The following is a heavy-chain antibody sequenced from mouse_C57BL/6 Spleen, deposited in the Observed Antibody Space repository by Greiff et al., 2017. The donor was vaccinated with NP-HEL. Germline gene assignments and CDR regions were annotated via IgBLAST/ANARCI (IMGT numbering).Heavy chain of an antibody. CDR2: INPSTGGT. D-gene: IGHD1-1*02. CDR1: GYSFTGYY. V-gene: IGHV1-42*01. J-gene: IGHJ4*01. CDR3: ARGGNGNVDD. Sequence: VQLQQSGPELVKPGASVKISCKASGYSFTGYYMNWVKQSPEKSLEWIGEINPSTGGTTYNQKFKAKATLTVDNSSSTAYMQLKSLTSEDSAVYYCARGGNGNVDDWGQGTSVTVSS.